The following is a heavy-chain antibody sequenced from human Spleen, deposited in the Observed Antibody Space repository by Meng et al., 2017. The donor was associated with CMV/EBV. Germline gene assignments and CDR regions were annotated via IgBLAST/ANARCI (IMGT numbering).Heavy chain of an antibody. CDR3: ARDRDRAGDY. V-gene: IGHV1-2*02. Sequence: CNASGYSFTGYYMHWVRPAPGQGLEWMGWINPNSGGTNYAQKFRGRVTMTRDTSISTAYMELSRLRSDGAAVYYCARDRDRAGDYWGQGTLVTVSS. CDR1: GYSFTGYY. CDR2: INPNSGGT. D-gene: IGHD5-24*01. J-gene: IGHJ4*02.